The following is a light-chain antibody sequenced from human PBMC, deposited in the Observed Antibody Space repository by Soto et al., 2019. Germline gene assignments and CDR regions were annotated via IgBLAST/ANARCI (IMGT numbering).Light chain of an antibody. V-gene: IGKV3-11*01. CDR1: QSVSSY. CDR2: DAS. Sequence: EIVLTQPPATLSLSPGERATLSCRASQSVSSYLAWYQHKPGQAPRLLIYDASNRATGIPARFSGSGSGTDFTLTISRLEPEDFAVYYCLHRYNWPLTFGGGTKVEIK. J-gene: IGKJ4*01. CDR3: LHRYNWPLT.